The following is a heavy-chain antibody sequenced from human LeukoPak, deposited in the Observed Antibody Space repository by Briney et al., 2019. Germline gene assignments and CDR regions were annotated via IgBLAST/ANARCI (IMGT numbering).Heavy chain of an antibody. J-gene: IGHJ4*02. V-gene: IGHV1-69*13. CDR2: IIPIFGTA. D-gene: IGHD3-22*01. Sequence: ASVKVSCKASGGTSSSYAISWVRQAPGQGLEWMGGIIPIFGTANYAQKFQGRVTITADESTSTAYMELRSLRSDDTAVYYCARDKYYYDSSGDFDYWGQGTLVTVSS. CDR1: GGTSSSYA. CDR3: ARDKYYYDSSGDFDY.